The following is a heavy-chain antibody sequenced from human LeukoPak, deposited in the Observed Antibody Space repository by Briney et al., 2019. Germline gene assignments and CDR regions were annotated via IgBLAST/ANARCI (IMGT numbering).Heavy chain of an antibody. V-gene: IGHV5-51*01. CDR1: GYSFTTYW. CDR3: ARPLDTGKGNDAFDI. J-gene: IGHJ3*02. Sequence: PGESLKISCQGSGYSFTTYWIAWVRQLPGQGLECMGIIYPGDSDTRYSPSFQGQVTISADKSISTAYLQWSSLKASDTAMYYCARPLDTGKGNDAFDIWGQGTLVTVLS. D-gene: IGHD2-8*02. CDR2: IYPGDSDT.